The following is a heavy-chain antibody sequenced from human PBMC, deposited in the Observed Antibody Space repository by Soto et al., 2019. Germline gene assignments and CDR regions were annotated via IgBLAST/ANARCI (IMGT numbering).Heavy chain of an antibody. D-gene: IGHD6-19*01. CDR2: IYPGDSDT. J-gene: IGHJ3*02. V-gene: IGHV5-51*01. Sequence: PGESLKISCKGSGYSFTSYWIGWVRQMPGKGLEWMGIIYPGDSDTRYSPSFQGQVTISADKSISTAYLQWSSLKASDTAMYYCARQGVAVAGTQFAFDIWGQGTMVTVSS. CDR3: ARQGVAVAGTQFAFDI. CDR1: GYSFTSYW.